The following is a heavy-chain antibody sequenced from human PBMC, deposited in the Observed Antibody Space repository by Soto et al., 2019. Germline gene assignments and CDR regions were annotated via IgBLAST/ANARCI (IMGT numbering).Heavy chain of an antibody. V-gene: IGHV3-30-3*01. CDR1: GFTFSSYA. D-gene: IGHD2-15*01. CDR3: ARFESCSGGSCYSV. CDR2: ISYDGSNK. Sequence: QVQLVESGGGVVQPGRSLRLSCAASGFTFSSYAMHWVRRAPGKGLEWVAVISYDGSNKYYADSVKGRFTISRDNSKNTRYLQMNSLRAEDTAVYYCARFESCSGGSCYSVWGQGTLVTVSS. J-gene: IGHJ1*01.